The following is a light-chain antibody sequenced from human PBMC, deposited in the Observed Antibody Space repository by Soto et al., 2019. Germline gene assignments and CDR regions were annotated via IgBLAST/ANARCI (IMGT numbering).Light chain of an antibody. CDR3: QQYNNWPWT. J-gene: IGKJ1*01. CDR2: SAS. CDR1: QGISDT. Sequence: EIVMTQSPSTLSVSPGGRATLSCRASQGISDTLAWYQQKPGQAPRLLIYSASRRATGFPGRFSGSGSGTDFTLTISSLQSEDLAVYYCQQYNNWPWTFGQGTKVDIK. V-gene: IGKV3-15*01.